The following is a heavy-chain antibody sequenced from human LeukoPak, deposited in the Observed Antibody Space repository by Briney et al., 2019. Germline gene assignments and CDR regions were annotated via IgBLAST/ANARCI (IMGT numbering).Heavy chain of an antibody. CDR3: ARRRQYDSSLFWNFDL. CDR2: IYRSGST. J-gene: IGHJ2*01. V-gene: IGHV4-38-2*01. Sequence: PSETLSLTCAVSDYSISSGYYWGWIRQTPGKGLEWIGSIYRSGSTSYNPSLKSRVTISLDTPKNQFSLKLSSVTAADTAVYYCARRRQYDSSLFWNFDLWGRGTLVTVSS. D-gene: IGHD6-6*01. CDR1: DYSISSGYY.